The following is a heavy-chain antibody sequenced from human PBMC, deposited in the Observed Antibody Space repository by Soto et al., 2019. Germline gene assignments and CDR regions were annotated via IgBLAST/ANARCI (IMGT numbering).Heavy chain of an antibody. Sequence: GGSLRLSCAASGFTFSSYAMHWVRQAPGKGLEWVAVISYDGSNKYYADSVKGRFTISRDNSKNTLYLQMNSLRAEVTAVYYCARDFGLTRKYYFDYWGQGTLVTVSS. D-gene: IGHD3-10*01. V-gene: IGHV3-30-3*01. CDR3: ARDFGLTRKYYFDY. CDR1: GFTFSSYA. J-gene: IGHJ4*02. CDR2: ISYDGSNK.